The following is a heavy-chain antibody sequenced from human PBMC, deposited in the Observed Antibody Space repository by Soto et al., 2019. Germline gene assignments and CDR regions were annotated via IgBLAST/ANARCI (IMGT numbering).Heavy chain of an antibody. CDR3: GRDAGGRGY. D-gene: IGHD3-16*01. Sequence: EVQLVESGGGLVQPGGSVRLSCVVSGFTFSNYRMHWVRQAPGKGLVWVSRIETDGTSTTYADSVKGRFTISRGNAKNTLYLQMNGLGDEETATYYCGRDAGGRGYWGRGTLVTVSS. CDR1: GFTFSNYR. V-gene: IGHV3-74*01. CDR2: IETDGTST. J-gene: IGHJ4*02.